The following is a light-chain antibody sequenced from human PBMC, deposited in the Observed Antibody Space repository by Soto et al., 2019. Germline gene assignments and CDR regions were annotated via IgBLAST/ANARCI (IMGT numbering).Light chain of an antibody. CDR3: QQYGSSPRYT. CDR1: QSVSSSY. Sequence: EIVLTQSPGTLSLSPGERATLSCRASQSVSSSYLAWYQQKPGQAPRLLIYGASSSATGIPDRFSGSGSGTHFTLTISRLEPEDFAVYYCQQYGSSPRYTFGQGTKLEIK. J-gene: IGKJ2*01. V-gene: IGKV3-20*01. CDR2: GAS.